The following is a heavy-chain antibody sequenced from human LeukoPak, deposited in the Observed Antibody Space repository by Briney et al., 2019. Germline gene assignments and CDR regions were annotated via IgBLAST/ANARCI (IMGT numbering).Heavy chain of an antibody. CDR3: ARVDLRAAYFDY. V-gene: IGHV4-4*07. D-gene: IGHD2-15*01. CDR1: GGSISSYY. J-gene: IGHJ4*02. Sequence: SETLSLTCTVSGGSISSYYWSWIRQPAGKGLEWIGRIYTSGSTGYNPSLKSRVTMSVDTSKNQFSLRLSSVTAADTAVYYCARVDLRAAYFDYWGQGTLVTVSS. CDR2: IYTSGST.